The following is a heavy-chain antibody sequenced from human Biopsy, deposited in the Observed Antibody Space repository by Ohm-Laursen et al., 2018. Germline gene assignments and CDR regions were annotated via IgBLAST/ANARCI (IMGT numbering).Heavy chain of an antibody. D-gene: IGHD1-26*01. CDR3: ARDALGGGSYRFFY. V-gene: IGHV1-69*01. CDR1: GGTFSNYG. CDR2: SIPILGTA. J-gene: IGHJ4*02. Sequence: GSSVKVSCKAPGGTFSNYGANWVRQAPGQGLEWLGGSIPILGTANYAQKFQGRVTITADESTSTAYMELSSLRSDDTAVYYCARDALGGGSYRFFYWGQGSLVTVSS.